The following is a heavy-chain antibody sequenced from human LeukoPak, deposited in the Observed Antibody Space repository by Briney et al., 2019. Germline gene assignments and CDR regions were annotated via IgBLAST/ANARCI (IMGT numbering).Heavy chain of an antibody. D-gene: IGHD3-10*01. Sequence: ASVKVSCKASGYTFTSYDINWVRQATGQGLGWMGWMDPNSGNTGYAQKFQGRVTMTRNTSISTAYMELSSLRSEDTAVYYCARRMVRGVIPFDPWGQGTLVTVSS. V-gene: IGHV1-8*01. CDR2: MDPNSGNT. CDR3: ARRMVRGVIPFDP. CDR1: GYTFTSYD. J-gene: IGHJ5*02.